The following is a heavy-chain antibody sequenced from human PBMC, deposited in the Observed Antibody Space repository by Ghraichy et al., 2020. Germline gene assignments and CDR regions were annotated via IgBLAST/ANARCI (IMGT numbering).Heavy chain of an antibody. CDR1: GFTFSSYA. J-gene: IGHJ4*02. V-gene: IGHV3-30-3*01. CDR3: ARDSCGASSCYSGY. Sequence: GESLNISCVGSGFTFSSYAMHWVRQAPGKGLEWVAVISFDGSNKYCADSVKGRFTISRDNSKNTLYLQMDSLRAEDTAVYYCARDSCGASSCYSGYWGQGALVTVSS. D-gene: IGHD2-15*01. CDR2: ISFDGSNK.